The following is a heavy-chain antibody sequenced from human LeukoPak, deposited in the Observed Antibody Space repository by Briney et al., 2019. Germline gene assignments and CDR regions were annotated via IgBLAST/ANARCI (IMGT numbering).Heavy chain of an antibody. CDR2: IYCVRST. D-gene: IGHD5-18*01. J-gene: IGHJ4*02. CDR1: GFTVSDSY. Sequence: PGGSLRLSCAAYGFTVSDSYMSWGRQAPGKGLEGVSDIYCVRSTFYAYSLQRRFTISIDSSKNTLYLQMHSLRGEDTAVYYCARDRAYTYGFAYYFADWGQGTLVTVSS. CDR3: ARDRAYTYGFAYYFAD. V-gene: IGHV3-66*01.